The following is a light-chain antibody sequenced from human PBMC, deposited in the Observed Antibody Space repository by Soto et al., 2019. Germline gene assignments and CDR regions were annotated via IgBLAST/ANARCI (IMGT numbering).Light chain of an antibody. Sequence: ETVLTQSPGTLSLSPGERATLSCRASQTVSSSYLAWYQQKPGQAPRLLIYGASSRATGIPDRFSGSGSGTDFTLTIIRLEPEDFAVYYCQQYCQQYGSSPPSWTFGQGTRVEIK. V-gene: IGKV3-20*01. J-gene: IGKJ1*01. CDR1: QTVSSSY. CDR2: GAS. CDR3: QQYCQQYGSSPPSWT.